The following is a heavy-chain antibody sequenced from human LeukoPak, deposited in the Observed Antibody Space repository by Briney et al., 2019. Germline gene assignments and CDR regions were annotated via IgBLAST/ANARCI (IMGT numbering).Heavy chain of an antibody. CDR2: ISYDGSNK. J-gene: IGHJ4*02. Sequence: PGGSLRLSCAASGFTFSSYGMHWVRQAPGKGLEWVAVISYDGSNKYYADSVKGRFTISRDNSKNTLYLQMNSLRAEDTAVYYCAKDQATVTSLYLFDYWGQGTLVTVSS. D-gene: IGHD4-17*01. CDR1: GFTFSSYG. CDR3: AKDQATVTSLYLFDY. V-gene: IGHV3-30*18.